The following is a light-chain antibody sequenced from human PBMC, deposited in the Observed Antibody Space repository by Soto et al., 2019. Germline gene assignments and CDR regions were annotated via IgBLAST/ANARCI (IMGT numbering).Light chain of an antibody. CDR3: FSFTTTSTHV. CDR2: EVN. V-gene: IGLV2-14*01. J-gene: IGLJ1*01. CDR1: SSDIGAYDY. Sequence: QSALTQPASLSGSPGQSITISCTGTSSDIGAYDYVSWFQQHPGKAPKLMISEVNNRPSGVSIRFSGAKSGNTAYLTISGLQVEDEAEYGCFSFTTTSTHVFGTGTKVTVL.